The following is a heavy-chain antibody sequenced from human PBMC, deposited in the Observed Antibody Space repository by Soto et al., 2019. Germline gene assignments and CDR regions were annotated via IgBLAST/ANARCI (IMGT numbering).Heavy chain of an antibody. V-gene: IGHV3-23*01. CDR2: ISGSGGST. D-gene: IGHD3-3*01. CDR1: GFTFSSYA. J-gene: IGHJ4*02. CDR3: AKDTPSLLYSFTPFDY. Sequence: PGGSLRLSCAASGFTFSSYAMSWVRQAPGKGLEWVSAISGSGGSTYYADSVKGRFTISRDNSKNTLYLQMNSLRAEDTAVYYCAKDTPSLLYSFTPFDYWGQGTLVTVSS.